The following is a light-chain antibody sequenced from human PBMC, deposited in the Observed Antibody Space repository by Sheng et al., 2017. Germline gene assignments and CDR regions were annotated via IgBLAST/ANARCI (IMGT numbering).Light chain of an antibody. CDR2: GAS. Sequence: EIVLTQSPGTLSLSPGERVTLSCRASQTVSRSSLVWYQQKTGQAPRVLIYGASSRATGIPDRFTGSGSGTDFTLTISRLEPEDFAVYYCQQRSNWPLYTFGQGTKLEI. CDR3: QQRSNWPLYT. V-gene: IGKV3D-20*02. CDR1: QTVSRSS. J-gene: IGKJ2*01.